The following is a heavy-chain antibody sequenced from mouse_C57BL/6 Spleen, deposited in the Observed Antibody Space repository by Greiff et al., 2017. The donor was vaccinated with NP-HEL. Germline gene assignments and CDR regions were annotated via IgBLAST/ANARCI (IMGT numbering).Heavy chain of an antibody. D-gene: IGHD1-1*01. CDR1: GYTFTDYN. J-gene: IGHJ3*01. V-gene: IGHV1-22*01. CDR3: AREEYYGSSGAY. CDR2: INPNNGGT. Sequence: EVQLQQSGPELVKPGASVKMSCKASGYTFTDYNMHWVKQSHGKSLEWIGYINPNNGGTSYNQKFKGKATLTVNKSSSTAYMELRSLTSEDSAVYYCAREEYYGSSGAYWGQGTLVTVSA.